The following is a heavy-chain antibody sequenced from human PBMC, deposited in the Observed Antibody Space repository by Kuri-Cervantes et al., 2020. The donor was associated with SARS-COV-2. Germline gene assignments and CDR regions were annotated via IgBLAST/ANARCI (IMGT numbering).Heavy chain of an antibody. CDR1: GFTLTKYT. J-gene: IGHJ4*02. V-gene: IGHV3-21*04. D-gene: IGHD2-8*01. Sequence: GESLKISCVASGFTLTKYTMNWVRQAPGKAPEWVSSISGSGSYRYYADSVKGRFTVSRESGESSLDLHMNSLRGDDTAVYYCSRDCSGTDCNVIVYALSDWGQGTLVTVSS. CDR2: ISGSGSYR. CDR3: SRDCSGTDCNVIVYALSD.